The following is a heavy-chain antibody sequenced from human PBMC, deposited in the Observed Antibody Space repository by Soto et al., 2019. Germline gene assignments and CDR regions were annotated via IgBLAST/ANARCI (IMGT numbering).Heavy chain of an antibody. J-gene: IGHJ3*02. CDR1: GYTFTSYG. D-gene: IGHD4-17*01. V-gene: IGHV1-18*01. CDR2: ISAYNGNT. CDR3: AAGNGMTTVTTFFRNVFGSQSKDDAFDI. Sequence: QVPLVQSGAEVKKPGASVKVSCKASGYTFTSYGISWVRQAPGQGLEWMGWISAYNGNTNYAQKLQGRVTMTTDTSTSTAYMELRSLRSDDTAVYYCAAGNGMTTVTTFFRNVFGSQSKDDAFDIWGQGTMVTVSS.